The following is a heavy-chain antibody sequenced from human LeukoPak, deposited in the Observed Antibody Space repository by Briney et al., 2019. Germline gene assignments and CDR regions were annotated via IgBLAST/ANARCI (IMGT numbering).Heavy chain of an antibody. CDR2: ISDDGSNK. CDR3: ARERIAATGTGWFDP. Sequence: GGSLRLSCAASGFTFSSYAVHWVRQAPGKGLEWVVVISDDGSNKYYAGSVKGRFTVSRDNSKNTLYLHMNSLRAEDTAVYYCARERIAATGTGWFDPWGQGTLVTVSS. D-gene: IGHD6-13*01. V-gene: IGHV3-30-3*01. CDR1: GFTFSSYA. J-gene: IGHJ5*02.